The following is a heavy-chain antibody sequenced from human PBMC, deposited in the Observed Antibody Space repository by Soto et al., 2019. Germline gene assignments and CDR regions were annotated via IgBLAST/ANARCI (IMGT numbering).Heavy chain of an antibody. CDR2: IKSKTDGGTT. V-gene: IGHV3-15*01. CDR1: GFTFSNAW. J-gene: IGHJ4*02. CDR3: TTXPYYYDSSGYYPGYFDY. D-gene: IGHD3-22*01. Sequence: PGGSLRLSCAASGFTFSNAWMSWVRQAPGKGLEWVGRIKSKTDGGTTDYAAPVKGRFTISRDDSKNTLYLQMNSLKTEDTAVYYCTTXPYYYDSSGYYPGYFDYWGQGTLVTVSS.